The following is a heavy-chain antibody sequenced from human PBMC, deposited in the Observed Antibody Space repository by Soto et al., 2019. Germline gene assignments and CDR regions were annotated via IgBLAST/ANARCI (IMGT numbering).Heavy chain of an antibody. CDR1: GFTFSSYS. D-gene: IGHD2-2*02. CDR2: ISSSSSYI. Sequence: EVQLVESGGGLVKPGGSLRLSCAASGFTFSSYSMNWVRQAPGKGLEWVSSISSSSSYIYYADSVKGRFTISRDNAKNSLYLQMNSLRAEDTAVYYCARDVVVVPAAIEIWGAFDIWGQGTMVTVSS. V-gene: IGHV3-21*01. CDR3: ARDVVVVPAAIEIWGAFDI. J-gene: IGHJ3*02.